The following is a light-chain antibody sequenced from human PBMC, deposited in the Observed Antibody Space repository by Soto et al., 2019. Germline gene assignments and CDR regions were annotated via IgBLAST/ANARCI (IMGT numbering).Light chain of an antibody. CDR3: HQTFSAPQT. J-gene: IGKJ3*01. CDR2: TTS. V-gene: IGKV1-39*01. CDR1: QTIRRY. Sequence: DIQLTQSPASLSASVGDSVTISCRASQTIRRYFNWYQQKPGEAPKLLIETTSNLESGVPSRFSGGGSGRDFTLTITGLQSEDFATYYCHQTFSAPQTFGLGTTVYLK.